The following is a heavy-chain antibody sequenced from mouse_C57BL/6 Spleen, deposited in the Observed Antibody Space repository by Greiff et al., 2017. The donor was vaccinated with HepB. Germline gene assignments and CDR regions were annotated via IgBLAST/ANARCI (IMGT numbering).Heavy chain of an antibody. Sequence: VQLQQPGAELVKPGASVKLSCKASGYTFTSYWMQWVKQRPGQGLEWIGEIDPSDSYTNYKQKFKGKATLTVDTSSSTPYMQNSSLTSEDSAVYYCARKTDGLYYAMDDGGQGTTVTVSS. CDR3: ARKTDGLYYAMDD. V-gene: IGHV1-50*01. CDR1: GYTFTSYW. D-gene: IGHD2-3*01. CDR2: IDPSDSYT. J-gene: IGHJ4*01.